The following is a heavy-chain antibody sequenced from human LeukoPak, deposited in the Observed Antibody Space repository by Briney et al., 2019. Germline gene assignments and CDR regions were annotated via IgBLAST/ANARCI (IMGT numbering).Heavy chain of an antibody. J-gene: IGHJ4*02. V-gene: IGHV3-66*04. CDR1: GFTVSSNY. Sequence: PGGSLRLSCAASGFTVSSNYMSWVRQAPGKGLEWVSVMYSGGSTYYADSVKGRFTISRDNSKNTLYLQMNSLRAEDTAVYYCARRAGAYSHPYDYWGQGTLVTVSS. CDR3: ARRAGAYSHPYDY. D-gene: IGHD4/OR15-4a*01. CDR2: MYSGGST.